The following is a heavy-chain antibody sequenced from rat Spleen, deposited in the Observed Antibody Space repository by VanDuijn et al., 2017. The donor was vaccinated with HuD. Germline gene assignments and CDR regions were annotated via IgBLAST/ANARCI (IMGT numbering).Heavy chain of an antibody. CDR1: GFTFSNYD. CDR2: ISYDGSST. D-gene: IGHD1-11*01. CDR3: TTDRATEGIGGY. Sequence: EVQLVESGGGLVQPGRSMKLSCAASGFTFSNYDMAWVRQAPTKGLEWVASISYDGSSTYYRDSVKGRFTISRDNAKSTLYLQMDSLRSEDTATYYCTTDRATEGIGGYWGQGVMVTVSS. J-gene: IGHJ2*01. V-gene: IGHV5-20*01.